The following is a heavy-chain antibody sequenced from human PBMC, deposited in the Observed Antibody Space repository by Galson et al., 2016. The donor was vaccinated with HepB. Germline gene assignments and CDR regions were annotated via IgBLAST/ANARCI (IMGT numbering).Heavy chain of an antibody. J-gene: IGHJ4*02. CDR1: GYTFSTSG. CDR2: ISVYNGNT. Sequence: SVKVSCKASGYTFSTSGITWVRQAPGQGLEWMGWISVYNGNTNYAQNLQGRLTMTTDTSTSSAYMELRSLRSDDTAVYYCAKSDYYGSAGEYDFWGQGTLVIVSS. CDR3: AKSDYYGSAGEYDF. D-gene: IGHD3-10*01. V-gene: IGHV1-18*01.